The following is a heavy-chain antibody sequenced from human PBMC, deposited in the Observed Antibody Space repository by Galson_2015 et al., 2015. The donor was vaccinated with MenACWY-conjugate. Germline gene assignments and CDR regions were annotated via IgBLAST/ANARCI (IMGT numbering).Heavy chain of an antibody. D-gene: IGHD7-27*01. CDR1: GFTFSSYA. Sequence: SLRLSCAASGFTFSSYAMSWVRQAPGKGLEWVANIKQDGSEKYYVDSVKGRFTISRDNAKNSLYLQMNSLRAEDTAVYYCARAGVLNAFDIWGQGTMVTVSS. J-gene: IGHJ3*02. CDR3: ARAGVLNAFDI. CDR2: IKQDGSEK. V-gene: IGHV3-7*03.